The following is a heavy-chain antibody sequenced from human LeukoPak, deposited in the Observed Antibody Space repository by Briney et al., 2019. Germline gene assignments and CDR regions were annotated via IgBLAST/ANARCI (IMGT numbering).Heavy chain of an antibody. Sequence: GGTLRLSCAASGFTFGSYAMYWVRQAPGKGLEWVAVISYDGSNKYYADSVQGRFTISRDNSKSTLCLQMNSLRAEDTAVYYCAKQLGYCSDGSCYFPYWGQGTLVTVSS. CDR2: ISYDGSNK. CDR1: GFTFGSYA. CDR3: AKQLGYCSDGSCYFPY. D-gene: IGHD2-15*01. J-gene: IGHJ4*02. V-gene: IGHV3-30-3*02.